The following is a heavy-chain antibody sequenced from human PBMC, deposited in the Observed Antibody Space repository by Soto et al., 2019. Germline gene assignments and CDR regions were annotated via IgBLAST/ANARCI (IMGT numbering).Heavy chain of an antibody. CDR2: INAGNGNT. CDR3: FRGGYSSYDLQDSSTYLTGAFDY. V-gene: IGHV1-3*01. J-gene: IGHJ4*01. CDR1: GYTFTIYA. D-gene: IGHD5-12*01. Sequence: ASVKVSCKASGYTFTIYAMHWVRRAPGQRLEWMGWINAGNGNTKYSQKFQGRVTITRDTSASTAYMELSSLRSEDTAGYYCFRGGYSSYDLQDSSTYLTGAFDYWGQETLLTVSS.